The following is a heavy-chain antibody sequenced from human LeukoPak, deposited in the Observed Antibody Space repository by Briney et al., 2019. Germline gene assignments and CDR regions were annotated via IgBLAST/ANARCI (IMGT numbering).Heavy chain of an antibody. CDR3: ARGGYYDFWSGYYNAFDP. CDR2: INHSGST. CDR1: GGSFSGYY. J-gene: IGHJ5*02. Sequence: SETLSLTCAVYGGSFSGYYWSWIRQPPGKGLEWVGEINHSGSTNYNPSLKSRVTISVETSKNQFSLKLSSVTAADTAVYYCARGGYYDFWSGYYNAFDPWGQGTLVTVSS. V-gene: IGHV4-34*01. D-gene: IGHD3-3*01.